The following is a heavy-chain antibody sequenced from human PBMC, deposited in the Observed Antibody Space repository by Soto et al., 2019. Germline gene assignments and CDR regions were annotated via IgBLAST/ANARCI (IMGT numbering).Heavy chain of an antibody. Sequence: EVQLVESGGGLVKWGGSLRLSCASSGFTFASYNMIWVRQAPGKGLEWVASISGNSDYIYQADSLKGRFTVSRDNAKKALFLDMTILRDEDTAVYYCVRGGSAERQADGDLYYYYPLAVGGRVTAVTVSS. CDR2: ISGNSDYI. J-gene: IGHJ6*02. D-gene: IGHD3-16*01. V-gene: IGHV3-21*01. CDR1: GFTFASYN. CDR3: VRGGSAERQADGDLYYYYPLAV.